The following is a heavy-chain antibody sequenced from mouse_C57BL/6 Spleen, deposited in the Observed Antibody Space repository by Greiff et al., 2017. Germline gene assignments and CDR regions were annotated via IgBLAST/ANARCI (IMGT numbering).Heavy chain of an antibody. D-gene: IGHD4-1*01. CDR1: GYTFTDYE. V-gene: IGHV1-15*01. Sequence: QVQLQQSGAELVRPGASVTLSCKASGYTFTDYEMHWVKQTPVHGLEWIGAIDPETGGTAYNQKFKGKAILTADKSSSTAYMGLRGLTSEDSAVYYCTRRELGRYFDVWGTGTTVTVSS. CDR2: IDPETGGT. CDR3: TRRELGRYFDV. J-gene: IGHJ1*03.